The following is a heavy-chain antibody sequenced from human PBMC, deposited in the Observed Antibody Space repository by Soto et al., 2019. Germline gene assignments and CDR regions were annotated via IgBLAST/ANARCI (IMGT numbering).Heavy chain of an antibody. V-gene: IGHV3-66*01. CDR1: GFTVSSNY. J-gene: IGHJ3*02. D-gene: IGHD6-19*01. CDR2: IYSGGST. Sequence: GGSLRLSCAASGFTVSSNYMSWVRQAPGKGLEWVSVIYSGGSTYYADSVKGRFTISRGNSKNTLYLQMNSLRAEDTAVYYCARGRSGLGTDAFDIWGQGTMVTVSS. CDR3: ARGRSGLGTDAFDI.